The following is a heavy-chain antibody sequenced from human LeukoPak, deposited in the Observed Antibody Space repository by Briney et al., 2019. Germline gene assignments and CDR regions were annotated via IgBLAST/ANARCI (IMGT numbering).Heavy chain of an antibody. Sequence: HPGRSLRLSCAASGFTFSNYWMHWVRHAPGKGLVWVSRINTDGSSTTYADSVKGRFTISRDNSKNTLYLQMNSLRAEDTAVYYCAKDRSSIVVVPAAIQNWGQGTLVTVSS. D-gene: IGHD2-2*02. CDR3: AKDRSSIVVVPAAIQN. CDR2: INTDGSST. CDR1: GFTFSNYW. V-gene: IGHV3-74*03. J-gene: IGHJ4*02.